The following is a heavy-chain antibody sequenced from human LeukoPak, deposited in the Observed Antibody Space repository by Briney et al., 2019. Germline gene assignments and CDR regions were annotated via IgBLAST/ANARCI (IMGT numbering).Heavy chain of an antibody. CDR3: ASGFSSSPYFDY. D-gene: IGHD6-6*01. CDR2: ISPSSSYI. Sequence: GGTLRLSCAASGFSFSSYAINWVRQAPGKGLEWVSSISPSSSYIHYADSAKGRFTISRDNAKNSLFLQMNSLRAEDTAVYYCASGFSSSPYFDYWGQGTLVTVSS. CDR1: GFSFSSYA. V-gene: IGHV3-21*01. J-gene: IGHJ4*02.